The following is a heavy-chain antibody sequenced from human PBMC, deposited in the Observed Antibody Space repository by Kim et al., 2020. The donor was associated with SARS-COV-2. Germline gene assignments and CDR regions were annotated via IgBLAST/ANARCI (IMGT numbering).Heavy chain of an antibody. V-gene: IGHV3-15*01. Sequence: YAAPVQGRFTITRDDSKNTLYHQMNSLKTEDTAVDYCTVNGVGGTSHVDSWGQGTLVTVSS. CDR3: TVNGVGGTSHVDS. D-gene: IGHD1-7*01. J-gene: IGHJ4*02.